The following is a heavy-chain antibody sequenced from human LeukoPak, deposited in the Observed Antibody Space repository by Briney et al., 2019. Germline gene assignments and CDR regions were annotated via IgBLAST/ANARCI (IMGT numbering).Heavy chain of an antibody. V-gene: IGHV3-33*01. Sequence: HAGGSLRLSRAASGFTFSSYGMHWVRQAPGKGLEWVAVIWYDGSNKYYADSVKGRFTTSRDNSKNTLYLQMNSLRAEDTAVYYCARDLYYYDSSGYYWGQGTLVTVSS. J-gene: IGHJ4*02. CDR2: IWYDGSNK. D-gene: IGHD3-22*01. CDR3: ARDLYYYDSSGYY. CDR1: GFTFSSYG.